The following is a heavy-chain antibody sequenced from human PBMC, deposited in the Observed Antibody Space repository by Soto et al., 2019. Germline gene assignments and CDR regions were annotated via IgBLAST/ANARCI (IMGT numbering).Heavy chain of an antibody. J-gene: IGHJ4*02. D-gene: IGHD5-12*01. CDR1: GFTVSSNY. Sequence: GGSLRLSCAASGFTVSSNYMSWVRQAPGKGLEWVSVIYSGGSTYYADSVKGRFTISRDNSKNTLYLQMNSLRAEDTAVYYCARVHPYRGYGYFDYWGQGTLVTVSS. CDR3: ARVHPYRGYGYFDY. CDR2: IYSGGST. V-gene: IGHV3-53*01.